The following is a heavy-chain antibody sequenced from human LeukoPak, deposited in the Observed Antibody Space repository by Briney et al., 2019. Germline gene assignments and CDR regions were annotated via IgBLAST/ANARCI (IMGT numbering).Heavy chain of an antibody. V-gene: IGHV1-69*13. CDR3: AREGPPRFGEYYFDY. CDR2: IIPIFGTA. J-gene: IGHJ4*02. Sequence: SVKVSCKASGYTFTSYGISWVRRAPGQGLEWMGGIIPIFGTANYAQKFQGRVTITADESTSTAYMELSSLRSEDTAVYYCAREGPPRFGEYYFDYWGQGTLVTVSS. D-gene: IGHD3-10*01. CDR1: GYTFTSYG.